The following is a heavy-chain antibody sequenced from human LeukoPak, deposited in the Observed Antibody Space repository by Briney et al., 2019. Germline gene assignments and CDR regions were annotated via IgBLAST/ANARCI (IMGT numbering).Heavy chain of an antibody. CDR3: TTNRGGSYVSAPIG. CDR2: ISSSGSTI. V-gene: IGHV3-11*01. J-gene: IGHJ4*02. D-gene: IGHD1-26*01. Sequence: GGSLRLSCAASGFTFSDYYMSWIRQAPGKGLEWVSYISSSGSTIYYADSVKGRFTISRDNAKNSLYLQMNSLKTEDTAVYYCTTNRGGSYVSAPIGWGQGTLVTVSS. CDR1: GFTFSDYY.